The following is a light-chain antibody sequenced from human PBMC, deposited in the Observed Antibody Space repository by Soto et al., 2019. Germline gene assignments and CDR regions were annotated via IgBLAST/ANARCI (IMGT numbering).Light chain of an antibody. J-gene: IGLJ1*01. CDR3: SSYTSSSTPWV. CDR1: SSDVGGYNY. V-gene: IGLV2-14*03. CDR2: DVS. Sequence: QSVLNPATSGFGAPGQSITISFPGASSDVGGYNYVSWYQHHPGKAPKLMICDVSDRPSGVSNRCSGSKSGNTASLTISGLQADDYAYYYCSSYTSSSTPWVSGNGTKVTV.